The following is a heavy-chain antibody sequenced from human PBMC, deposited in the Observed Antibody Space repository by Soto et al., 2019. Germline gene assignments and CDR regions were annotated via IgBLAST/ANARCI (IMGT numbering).Heavy chain of an antibody. D-gene: IGHD6-19*01. Sequence: GASVKVSCKASGYTFTGYYMHWVRQAPGKGLAGMGWINPNSGGTNYAQKFQGRVTMTRDTSISTAYMELSRLRSDDTAVYYCARDRVPHHYAQWPTPNGYWGQGTLVTVSS. V-gene: IGHV1-2*02. CDR2: INPNSGGT. J-gene: IGHJ4*02. CDR3: ARDRVPHHYAQWPTPNGY. CDR1: GYTFTGYY.